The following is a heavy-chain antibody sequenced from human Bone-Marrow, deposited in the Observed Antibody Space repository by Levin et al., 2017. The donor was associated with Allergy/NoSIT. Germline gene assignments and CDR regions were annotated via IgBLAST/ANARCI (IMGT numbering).Heavy chain of an antibody. V-gene: IGHV3-53*01. CDR2: IYSGGST. D-gene: IGHD2-8*01. CDR3: AREGYCTNGVCYQNWFDP. CDR1: GFTVSSNY. J-gene: IGHJ5*02. Sequence: GGSLRLSCAASGFTVSSNYMSWVRQAPGKGLEWVSVIYSGGSTYYADSVKGRFTISRDNSKNTLYLQMNSLRAEDTAVYYCAREGYCTNGVCYQNWFDPWGQGTLVTVSS.